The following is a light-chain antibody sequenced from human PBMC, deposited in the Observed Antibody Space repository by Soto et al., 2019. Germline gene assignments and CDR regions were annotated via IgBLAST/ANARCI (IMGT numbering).Light chain of an antibody. CDR1: SSNIGAGYD. J-gene: IGLJ1*01. V-gene: IGLV1-40*01. Sequence: QAVVTQPPSVSGAPGQRVTISCTGSSSNIGAGYDVHWYQQLPGTAPKLLIYANSNRPSGVPDRFSGAKSGTSASLAITGLQAEDEADYYCQSYDSRLSWVFGTGTKLTVL. CDR2: ANS. CDR3: QSYDSRLSWV.